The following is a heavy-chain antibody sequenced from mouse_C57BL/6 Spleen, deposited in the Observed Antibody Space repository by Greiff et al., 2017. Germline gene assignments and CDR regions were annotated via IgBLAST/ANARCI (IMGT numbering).Heavy chain of an antibody. CDR3: ARSDYFDY. Sequence: QVQLQQPGAELVMPGASVKLSCKASGYTFTSYWMHWVKQRPGQGLEWIGEIDPSDSYTNYNQKFKGKSTLTVDKSSSTAYMQLSSLTSEDYAVYYCARSDYFDYWGQGTTLTVSS. CDR2: IDPSDSYT. CDR1: GYTFTSYW. J-gene: IGHJ2*01. V-gene: IGHV1-69*01.